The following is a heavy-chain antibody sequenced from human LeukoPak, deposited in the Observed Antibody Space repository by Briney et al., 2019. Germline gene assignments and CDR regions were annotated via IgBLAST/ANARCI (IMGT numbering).Heavy chain of an antibody. J-gene: IGHJ5*02. Sequence: GASVKVSCKASGGTFSSYAISWVRQAPRQGLEWMGGIIPIFGTANYAQKFQGRVTITADESTSTAYMELSSLRSEDTAVYYCARGGGGYPVSQFDPWAREPWSPSPQ. D-gene: IGHD5-18*01. CDR2: IIPIFGTA. CDR3: ARGGGGYPVSQFDP. CDR1: GGTFSSYA. V-gene: IGHV1-69*13.